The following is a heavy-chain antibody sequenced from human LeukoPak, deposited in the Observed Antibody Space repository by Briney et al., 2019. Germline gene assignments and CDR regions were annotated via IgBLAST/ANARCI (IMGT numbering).Heavy chain of an antibody. J-gene: IGHJ4*02. D-gene: IGHD3-3*01. CDR1: GYTFTSYG. CDR2: ISAYNGNT. CDR3: AREDGTYDFWSGYQYYFDY. Sequence: ASVKVSRKASGYTFTSYGISWVRQAPGQGLEWMGWISAYNGNTNYAQKLQGRVTMTTDTSTSTAYMELRSLRSDDTAVYYCAREDGTYDFWSGYQYYFDYWGQGTLVTVSS. V-gene: IGHV1-18*01.